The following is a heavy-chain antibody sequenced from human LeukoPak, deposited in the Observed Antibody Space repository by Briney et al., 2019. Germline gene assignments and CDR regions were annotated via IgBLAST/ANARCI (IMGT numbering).Heavy chain of an antibody. CDR3: AKPPFGENYQPFDS. D-gene: IGHD4/OR15-4a*01. CDR2: ITGSGERT. CDR1: GFTFSSYA. Sequence: GGSLRLSCAASGFTFSSYALNWVRQAPGQGLEWVSRITGSGERTFYADSVTGRFTISRDNSKKTLSLQMNSLRAEDTAVYYCAKPPFGENYQPFDSWGQGTTVTVSS. J-gene: IGHJ6*02. V-gene: IGHV3-23*01.